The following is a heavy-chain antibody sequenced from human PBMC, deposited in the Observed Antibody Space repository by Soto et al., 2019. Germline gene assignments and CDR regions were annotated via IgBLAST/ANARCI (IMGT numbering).Heavy chain of an antibody. CDR2: INPNSGGT. CDR3: AREGGIAAADTYYYYGMDV. V-gene: IGHV1-2*02. D-gene: IGHD6-13*01. Sequence: ASVKVSCKASGYTFTGYYMHWVRQAPGQGLEWMGWINPNSGGTNYAQKFQGRVTMTRDTSISTAYMELSRLRSDDTAVYYCAREGGIAAADTYYYYGMDVWGQGTTVTVSS. CDR1: GYTFTGYY. J-gene: IGHJ6*02.